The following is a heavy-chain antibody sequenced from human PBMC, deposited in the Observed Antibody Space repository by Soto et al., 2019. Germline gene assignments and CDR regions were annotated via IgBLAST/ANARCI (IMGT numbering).Heavy chain of an antibody. CDR3: AKDLISRSWIVYYYYYMDV. J-gene: IGHJ6*03. CDR2: ISGSGGST. V-gene: IGHV3-23*01. CDR1: GFTFSSYA. Sequence: EVQLLESGGGLVQPGGSLRLSCAASGFTFSSYAMSWVRQAPGKGLEWVSAISGSGGSTYYADSVKGRFTISRDNSKNTLYLQMNSLRAEDTAVYYCAKDLISRSWIVYYYYYMDVWGKGTTVTVSS. D-gene: IGHD6-13*01.